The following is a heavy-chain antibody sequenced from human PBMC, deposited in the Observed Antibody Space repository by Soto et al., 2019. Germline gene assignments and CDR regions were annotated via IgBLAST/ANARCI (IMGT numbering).Heavy chain of an antibody. D-gene: IGHD4-17*01. CDR2: ISGSGGDT. CDR3: AKILSTVTTYYYGMDV. V-gene: IGHV3-23*01. J-gene: IGHJ6*02. Sequence: PGGSLRLSWTASGCNFITYPMTWVRQAPGKRLEGVSSISGSGGDTYYIDSVKGRFTISRDNSKNTVYLQMNSLRAEDTAVYYCAKILSTVTTYYYGMDVWGQGTTVTVSS. CDR1: GCNFITYP.